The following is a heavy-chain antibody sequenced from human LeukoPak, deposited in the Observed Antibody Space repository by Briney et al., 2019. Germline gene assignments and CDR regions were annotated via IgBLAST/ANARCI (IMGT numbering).Heavy chain of an antibody. CDR2: IYPGDSDT. Sequence: GESLKISCKGSGYTFTNYWIGWVRQMPGKGLEWMGIIYPGDSDTRYSPSFQGRVTISADKSISTAYLQWSSLKASDTAMYFCARQPEMPTSSFDYWGQGTLVIVSS. V-gene: IGHV5-51*01. J-gene: IGHJ4*02. CDR3: ARQPEMPTSSFDY. D-gene: IGHD5-24*01. CDR1: GYTFTNYW.